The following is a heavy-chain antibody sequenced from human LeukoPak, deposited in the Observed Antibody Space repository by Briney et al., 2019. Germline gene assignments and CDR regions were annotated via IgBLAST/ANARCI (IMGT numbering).Heavy chain of an antibody. D-gene: IGHD2-15*01. CDR2: SGSGGST. Sequence: GGSLRLSCAASGFTFSSYGLSWVRQAPGKGLEWVSSSGSGGSTYYADSVRGRFTISRDNSKSTLYLQMNSLRAEDTAVYYCAKGFVVVVSSTQSSWFDPWGQGTLVTVSS. J-gene: IGHJ5*02. V-gene: IGHV3-23*01. CDR3: AKGFVVVVSSTQSSWFDP. CDR1: GFTFSSYG.